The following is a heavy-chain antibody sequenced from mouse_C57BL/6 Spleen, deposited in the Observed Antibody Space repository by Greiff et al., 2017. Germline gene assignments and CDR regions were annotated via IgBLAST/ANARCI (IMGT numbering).Heavy chain of an antibody. J-gene: IGHJ1*03. CDR2: IDPETGGT. D-gene: IGHD1-1*01. CDR1: GYTFTDYE. V-gene: IGHV1-15*01. Sequence: VQLQQSGAELVRPGASVTLSCKASGYTFTDYEMHWVKQTPVHGLEWIGAIDPETGGTAYNQKFKGKAILTADKSSSTAYMELRSLTSEDSAVYYCTRGALFITTVPWYFDVWGTGTTVTVSS. CDR3: TRGALFITTVPWYFDV.